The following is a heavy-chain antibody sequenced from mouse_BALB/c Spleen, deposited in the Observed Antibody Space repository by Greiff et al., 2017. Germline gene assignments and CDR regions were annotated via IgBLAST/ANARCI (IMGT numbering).Heavy chain of an antibody. V-gene: IGHV5-9-3*01. J-gene: IGHJ4*01. D-gene: IGHD4-1*01. CDR2: ISSGGSYT. CDR1: GFTFSSYA. Sequence: EVKLVESGGGLVKPGGSLKLSCAASGFTFSSYAMSWVRQTPEKRPEWVATISSGGSYTYYPDSVKGRFTISRDNAKNTLYLQMSSLRSEDTAMYYCARQDGTGPYAMDYWGQGTSVTVSS. CDR3: ARQDGTGPYAMDY.